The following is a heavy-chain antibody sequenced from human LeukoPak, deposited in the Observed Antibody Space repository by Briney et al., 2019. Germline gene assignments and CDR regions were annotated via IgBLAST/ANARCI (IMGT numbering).Heavy chain of an antibody. Sequence: GASVTVSFKASGYTFTNYGITWMRQAPGQGLEWMGWINTYNGNTNYAQKLQGRVTITTDTSTSTAYMELRSLRSDDTAVFYCARDLVDGVGAPGAYWGQGALVTVSS. V-gene: IGHV1-18*01. CDR3: ARDLVDGVGAPGAY. D-gene: IGHD1-26*01. CDR1: GYTFTNYG. CDR2: INTYNGNT. J-gene: IGHJ4*02.